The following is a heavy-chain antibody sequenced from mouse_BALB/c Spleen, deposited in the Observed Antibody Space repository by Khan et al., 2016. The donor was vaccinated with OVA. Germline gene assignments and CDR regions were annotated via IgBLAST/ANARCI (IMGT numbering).Heavy chain of an antibody. J-gene: IGHJ4*01. CDR3: ARGEFVLRLRGMDY. Sequence: VQLQQPVTVVERPGHSAKISCEGYGDTHSDYATNRVKHRHANPLERLGVISTYTGHTNYNQKFKGNATMTVDKSASTAYIELARLTSEDSAIYYCARGEFVLRLRGMDYWGQGTSVTVSS. CDR2: ISTYTGHT. V-gene: IGHV1S137*01. CDR1: GDTHSDYA. D-gene: IGHD2-2*01.